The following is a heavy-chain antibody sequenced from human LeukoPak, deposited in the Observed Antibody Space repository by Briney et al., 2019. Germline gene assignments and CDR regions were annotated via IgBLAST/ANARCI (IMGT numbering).Heavy chain of an antibody. Sequence: SETLSLTCTVSGGSISSGDYYWSWIRQPPGKGLEWIGYIYSSGSTYYNPSLKSRVTISVDTSKNQFSLKLSSVTAADTAVVYCARGGYSYYGSIGHYWPHHLDNWGQGTLVTVSS. CDR1: GGSISSGDYY. D-gene: IGHD3-22*01. CDR2: IYSSGST. V-gene: IGHV4-30-4*08. CDR3: ARGGYSYYGSIGHYWPHHLDN. J-gene: IGHJ4*02.